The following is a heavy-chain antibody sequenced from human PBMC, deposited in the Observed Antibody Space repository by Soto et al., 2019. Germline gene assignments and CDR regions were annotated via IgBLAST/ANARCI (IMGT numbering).Heavy chain of an antibody. CDR3: ARYIRGPTVFYFDF. CDR1: GFTFRSYA. Sequence: WGSLRLSCAASGFTFRSYAMTWVRQAPGNGLEWVSVITYNGDNTFYADSVKGRFTISRDNSKDTVYLQMNSLRAEDTAVYYCARYIRGPTVFYFDFWGPGVLVTVSS. D-gene: IGHD5-18*01. CDR2: ITYNGDNT. J-gene: IGHJ4*02. V-gene: IGHV3-23*01.